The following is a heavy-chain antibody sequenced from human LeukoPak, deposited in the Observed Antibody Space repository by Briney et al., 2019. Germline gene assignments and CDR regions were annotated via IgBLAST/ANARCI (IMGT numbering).Heavy chain of an antibody. CDR3: ARDNLRVGYSGYDYGGQLDY. Sequence: ASVKVSCKASGGTFSSYAISWVRQAPGHGLEWMGGIIPIFGTANYAQKFQGRVTITADESTSTAYMELSSLRSEDTAVYYCARDNLRVGYSGYDYGGQLDYWGQGTLVTVSS. J-gene: IGHJ4*02. D-gene: IGHD5-12*01. CDR1: GGTFSSYA. V-gene: IGHV1-69*13. CDR2: IIPIFGTA.